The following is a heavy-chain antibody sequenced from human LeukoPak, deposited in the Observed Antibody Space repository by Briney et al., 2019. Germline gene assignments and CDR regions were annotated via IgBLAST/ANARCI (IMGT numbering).Heavy chain of an antibody. CDR2: IKQDGSEK. D-gene: IGHD2-21*02. CDR3: AREVTPYY. CDR1: GFTFSSYW. Sequence: GGSLRLSCVASGFTFSSYWMTWVRQAPGKGLEWVANIKQDGSEKYYVDSVKGRFTISRDNAKNSLYLQMNSLRAEDTAVYYCAREVTPYYWGQGTLVTVSS. J-gene: IGHJ4*02. V-gene: IGHV3-7*01.